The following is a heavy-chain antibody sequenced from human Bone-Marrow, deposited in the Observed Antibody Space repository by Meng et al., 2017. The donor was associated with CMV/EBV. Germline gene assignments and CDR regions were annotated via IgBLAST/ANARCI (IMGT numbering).Heavy chain of an antibody. CDR3: ARDLEYCGGDCYLDYYYGMDV. V-gene: IGHV3-21*01. D-gene: IGHD2-21*01. J-gene: IGHJ6*02. Sequence: GGPLRLSCAASGFTFSSYSMNWVRQAPGKGLEWVSSISSSSSYIYYADSVKGRFTISRDNAKISLYLQMNSLRAEDTAVYYCARDLEYCGGDCYLDYYYGMDVWGQGTTVTVSS. CDR2: ISSSSSYI. CDR1: GFTFSSYS.